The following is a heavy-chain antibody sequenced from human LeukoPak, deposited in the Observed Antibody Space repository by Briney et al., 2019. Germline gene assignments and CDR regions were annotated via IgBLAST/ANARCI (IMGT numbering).Heavy chain of an antibody. D-gene: IGHD6-19*01. CDR3: ARVRGMYSSGWYSN. J-gene: IGHJ4*02. CDR1: GFTFSSYS. V-gene: IGHV3-30*03. Sequence: GGSLRLSCAASGFTFSSYSMNWVRQAPGKGLEWVAVISYDGSNKYYADSVKGRFTISRDNSKNTLYLQMNSLRAEDTAVYYCARVRGMYSSGWYSNWGQGTLVTVSS. CDR2: ISYDGSNK.